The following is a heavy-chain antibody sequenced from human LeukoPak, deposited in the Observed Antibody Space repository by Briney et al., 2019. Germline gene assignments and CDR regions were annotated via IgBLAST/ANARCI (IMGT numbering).Heavy chain of an antibody. CDR2: ISGSGAFT. V-gene: IGHV3-23*01. Sequence: GGSLRLSRAASGFTFRSYAMSWVRQAPGKGLEWLSVISGSGAFTYYADSVKGRFTISRDNSKNTLYLRMNSLRGEDTAVYYCARGGDFWSGYSRGYYMDVWGKGTTVTVSS. CDR1: GFTFRSYA. CDR3: ARGGDFWSGYSRGYYMDV. D-gene: IGHD3-3*01. J-gene: IGHJ6*03.